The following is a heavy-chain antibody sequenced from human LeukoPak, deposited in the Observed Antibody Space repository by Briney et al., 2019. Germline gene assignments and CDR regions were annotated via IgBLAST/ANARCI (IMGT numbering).Heavy chain of an antibody. CDR1: GFTFSSYS. Sequence: GGSLRLSCAASGFTFSSYSMNWVRQAPGKGLEWVSSISGSSSYIYYADSEKGRFTISRDNAKNSLYLQMNSLRAEDTAVYYCARATNRLIDYWGQGTLVTVSS. V-gene: IGHV3-21*01. J-gene: IGHJ4*02. CDR2: ISGSSSYI. D-gene: IGHD2/OR15-2a*01. CDR3: ARATNRLIDY.